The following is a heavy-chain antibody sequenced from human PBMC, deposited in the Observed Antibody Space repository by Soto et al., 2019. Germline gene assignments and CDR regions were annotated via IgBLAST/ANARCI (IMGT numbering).Heavy chain of an antibody. Sequence: PSETLSLTCTVSGGSISNYYWSWIRQPPGKGLEWIGYIYYSGSTNYNPALKGRVTIAVDTSKNQFSLKLSSGTAADTAVYYCARAGAATLSDYWGQGTLVTVSS. CDR2: IYYSGST. V-gene: IGHV4-59*01. CDR3: ARAGAATLSDY. CDR1: GGSISNYY. J-gene: IGHJ4*02. D-gene: IGHD2-15*01.